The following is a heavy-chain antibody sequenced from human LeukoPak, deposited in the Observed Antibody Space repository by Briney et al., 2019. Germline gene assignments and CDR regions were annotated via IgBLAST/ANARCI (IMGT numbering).Heavy chain of an antibody. Sequence: GASVKVSCKASGGTFSSYAISWVRQAPGQGLEWMGGIIPIFGTANYAQKFQGRVTITADESTSTAYMELSSLRSEDTAVYYCAKDIPDSSGYSYNPSNFDYWGQGTLVTVSS. J-gene: IGHJ4*02. D-gene: IGHD3-22*01. CDR1: GGTFSSYA. V-gene: IGHV1-69*13. CDR2: IIPIFGTA. CDR3: AKDIPDSSGYSYNPSNFDY.